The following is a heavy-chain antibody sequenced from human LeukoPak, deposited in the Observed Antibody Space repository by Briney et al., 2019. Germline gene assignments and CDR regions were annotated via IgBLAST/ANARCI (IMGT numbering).Heavy chain of an antibody. Sequence: SETLSLTCTVSGGSISSYYWSWIRQPLGKGLEWIGYIHYSGSTNYNRSLKSRVTISIDTSKNQFSLKLTSVTAADTAVYYCARDYYDGSGYYGFDYWGQGTLVTVSS. CDR1: GGSISSYY. CDR2: IHYSGST. D-gene: IGHD3-22*01. V-gene: IGHV4-59*01. J-gene: IGHJ4*02. CDR3: ARDYYDGSGYYGFDY.